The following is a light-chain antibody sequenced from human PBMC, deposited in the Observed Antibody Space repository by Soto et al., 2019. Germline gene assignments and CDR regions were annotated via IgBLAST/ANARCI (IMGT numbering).Light chain of an antibody. Sequence: EIVMTQSPATLSVSPEERATLSCRASQSITSNLAWYQQKPGQAPRLLIYGASIRATGIPATFSGSGSGTELTLTITSLQSEDFAVYYRQQYNSWPRTFGQGTKVEIK. CDR3: QQYNSWPRT. J-gene: IGKJ1*01. CDR2: GAS. V-gene: IGKV3-15*01. CDR1: QSITSN.